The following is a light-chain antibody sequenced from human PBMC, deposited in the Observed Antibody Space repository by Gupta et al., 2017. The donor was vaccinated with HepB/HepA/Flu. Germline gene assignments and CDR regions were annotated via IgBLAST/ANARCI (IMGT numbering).Light chain of an antibody. V-gene: IGLV3-21*04. CDR3: QVWDSSSDHVV. Sequence: SYVLTQPPSVSVAPGKTARTTWGGNNIGSKSVHWYQQKPGQAPVLVIYYDTDRPSGIPERVSGSNSGNTATLTISSVEAGDEADYYCQVWDSSSDHVVFGGGTKLTVL. J-gene: IGLJ2*01. CDR1: NIGSKS. CDR2: YDT.